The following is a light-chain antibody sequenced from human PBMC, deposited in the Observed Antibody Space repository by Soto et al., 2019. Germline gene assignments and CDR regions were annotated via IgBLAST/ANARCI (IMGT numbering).Light chain of an antibody. CDR1: ENVATNY. V-gene: IGKV3-20*01. CDR2: DAS. J-gene: IGKJ1*01. CDR3: QQYAISPWT. Sequence: IVLTQSPGTLSLSPGERATLSCRASENVATNYLAWYQQKPGQAPRLLIFDASNRAADIPDRFSGSGSGKDFTLIISRLEPEDFAVYHCQQYAISPWTFGQGTKLEVK.